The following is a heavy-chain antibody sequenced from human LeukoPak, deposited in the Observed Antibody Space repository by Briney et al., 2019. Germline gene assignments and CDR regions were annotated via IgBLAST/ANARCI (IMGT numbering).Heavy chain of an antibody. Sequence: GGSLRLSCVAPGFTLSDNWMHWVRQAPGGGLVWVARIKSDGSYTNYADSVKGRFTISRDNAKNTLYLQMNNLKAEDTARYYCTRDRYSAADYWGPGVLVAVSS. CDR1: GFTLSDNW. V-gene: IGHV3-74*01. J-gene: IGHJ4*02. D-gene: IGHD2-15*01. CDR3: TRDRYSAADY. CDR2: IKSDGSYT.